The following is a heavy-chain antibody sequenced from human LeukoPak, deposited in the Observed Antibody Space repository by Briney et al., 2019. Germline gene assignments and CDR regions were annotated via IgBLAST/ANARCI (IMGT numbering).Heavy chain of an antibody. CDR1: GGSISSSSHY. CDR2: IYYSGST. J-gene: IGHJ3*02. CDR3: ARVVQQWLAAGALDI. D-gene: IGHD6-19*01. Sequence: SETLSLTCTVSGGSISSSSHYWGWIRQPPGKGLEWIGSIYYSGSTYYNPSLKSRVTISVDSSKTQFSLKLSSVTAADTAVYYCARVVQQWLAAGALDIWGQGTMVTVSS. V-gene: IGHV4-39*01.